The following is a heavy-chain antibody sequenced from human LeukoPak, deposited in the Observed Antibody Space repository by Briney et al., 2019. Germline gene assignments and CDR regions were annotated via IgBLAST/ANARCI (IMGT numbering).Heavy chain of an antibody. V-gene: IGHV3-7*01. CDR1: GFNFSIYA. D-gene: IGHD5-12*01. CDR2: IKQDGSET. J-gene: IGHJ4*02. Sequence: GGSLRLSCAASGFNFSIYAMSWVRQAPGKGLEWVANIKQDGSETYYVDSVRGRFTFSRDNAENSVYLHMNSLRAEDTAVYYCARDAYSGYGGADYWGQGTLVTVSS. CDR3: ARDAYSGYGGADY.